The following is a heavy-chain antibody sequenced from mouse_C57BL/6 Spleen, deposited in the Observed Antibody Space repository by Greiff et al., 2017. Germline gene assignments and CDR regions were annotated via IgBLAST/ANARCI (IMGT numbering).Heavy chain of an antibody. Sequence: VQLQQSGAELVKPGASVKLSCKASGYTFTEYTIHWVQQRSGQGLEWIGWFYPGSGSIKYNEKFKVKATLTAYKSSSTVYMELRRLTSEDSAVYCCARNGNWVYFDYWGQGTTLTVSS. J-gene: IGHJ2*01. CDR1: GYTFTEYT. D-gene: IGHD4-1*01. CDR2: FYPGSGSI. CDR3: ARNGNWVYFDY. V-gene: IGHV1-62-2*01.